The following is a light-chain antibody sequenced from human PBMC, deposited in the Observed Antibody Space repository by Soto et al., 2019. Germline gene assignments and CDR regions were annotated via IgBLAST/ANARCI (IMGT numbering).Light chain of an antibody. V-gene: IGKV1-5*03. CDR2: KAS. J-gene: IGKJ1*01. CDR1: QSISSW. Sequence: DIQMTQSPSTLSAFVGDRVTITCRASQSISSWLAWYQQKPGKAPKLLIYKASTLESGVPSRFSGSGSGTEFTLTISSLQPDDFATYYCQQNYSNPQTFGQGTKVDIK. CDR3: QQNYSNPQT.